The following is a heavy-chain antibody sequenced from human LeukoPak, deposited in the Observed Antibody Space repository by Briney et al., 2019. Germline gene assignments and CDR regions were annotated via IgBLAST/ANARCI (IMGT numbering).Heavy chain of an antibody. CDR3: ARLRVDWDYYYGMDV. CDR1: GGSISSYY. Sequence: PSETLSLTCTVSGGSISSYYWSWIRQPPGKGLEWIGYIYYSGSTNYNPSLKSRVTISVDTSKSQFSLKLSSVTAADTAVYYCARLRVDWDYYYGMDVWGQGTTVTVSS. J-gene: IGHJ6*02. D-gene: IGHD2-21*01. CDR2: IYYSGST. V-gene: IGHV4-59*08.